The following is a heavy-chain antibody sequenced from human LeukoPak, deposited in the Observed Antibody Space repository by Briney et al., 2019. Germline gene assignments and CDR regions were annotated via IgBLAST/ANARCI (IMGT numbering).Heavy chain of an antibody. CDR1: GGSFSSYA. V-gene: IGHV1-69*06. J-gene: IGHJ6*03. Sequence: SVNVSCKASGGSFSSYAITWVRQAPGQGLEWMGRIIPIFGTPTYAQKFQGRVTIAADMGSSTAYLELTSLTSEDTARYFCAKQGAVRQDYYMDVWGSGTTVTVSS. CDR2: IIPIFGTP. CDR3: AKQGAVRQDYYMDV. D-gene: IGHD3-16*01.